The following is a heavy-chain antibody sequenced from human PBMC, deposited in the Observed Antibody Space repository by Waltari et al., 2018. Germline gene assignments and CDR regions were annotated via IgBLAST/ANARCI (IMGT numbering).Heavy chain of an antibody. CDR1: GGSFDFHY. Sequence: QVQLQQWGAGLLKPSDTLSLTCAVYGGSFDFHYWTWIRQAPGQGLEWIGESNHGGISKYNPSLESRVTISVDTSKNQFSLKLNSVTAADTAVYYCAKGSRRLLRSWLDPWGQGTLVTVSS. J-gene: IGHJ5*02. V-gene: IGHV4-34*02. D-gene: IGHD3-10*01. CDR3: AKGSRRLLRSWLDP. CDR2: SNHGGIS.